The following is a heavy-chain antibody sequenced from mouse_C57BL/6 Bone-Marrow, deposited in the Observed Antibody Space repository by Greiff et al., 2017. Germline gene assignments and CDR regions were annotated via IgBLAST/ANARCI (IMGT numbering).Heavy chain of an antibody. V-gene: IGHV1-5*01. J-gene: IGHJ3*01. CDR3: TRSNSFSWFAY. Sequence: VQLQQSGTVLARPGASVTMSFKTSGYTFTSYWLHWVKQRPGPGLEWIGALYPGNSDTSYNQKFKGNAKLTAVTSASTAYMELSSLTNEDSAVYYCTRSNSFSWFAYWGQGTLVTVSA. D-gene: IGHD4-1*01. CDR2: LYPGNSDT. CDR1: GYTFTSYW.